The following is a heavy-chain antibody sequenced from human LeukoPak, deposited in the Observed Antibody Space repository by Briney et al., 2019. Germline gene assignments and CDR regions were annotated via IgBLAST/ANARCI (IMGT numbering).Heavy chain of an antibody. CDR2: INPNSGGT. Sequence: ASVKVSCKDSGYTFTGYYMHWVRQAPGQGIEWMGWINPNSGGTNYAQKFQGRVTMTRDTSISTAYMELSRLRSDETAVYYCARDSGSFEAGDYWGQGTLVTVSS. D-gene: IGHD1-26*01. V-gene: IGHV1-2*02. J-gene: IGHJ4*02. CDR1: GYTFTGYY. CDR3: ARDSGSFEAGDY.